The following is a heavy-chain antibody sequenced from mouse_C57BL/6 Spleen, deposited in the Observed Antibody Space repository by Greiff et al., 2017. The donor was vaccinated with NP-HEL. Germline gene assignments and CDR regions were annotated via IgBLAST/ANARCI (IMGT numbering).Heavy chain of an antibody. J-gene: IGHJ1*03. D-gene: IGHD2-2*01. CDR2: IYPRDGST. Sequence: VQVVESGPELVKPGASVKLSCKASGYTFTSYDINWVKQRPGQGLEWIGWIYPRDGSTQYNEKFKGKATLTVATSSSTAYMELHSLTSEDAAVYFWARSTMVTHGEVWGTGTTVTVSS. V-gene: IGHV1-85*01. CDR3: ARSTMVTHGEV. CDR1: GYTFTSYD.